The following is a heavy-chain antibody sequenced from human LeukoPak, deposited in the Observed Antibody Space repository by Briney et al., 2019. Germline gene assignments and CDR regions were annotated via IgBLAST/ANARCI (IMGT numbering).Heavy chain of an antibody. CDR2: IKQDGSEK. D-gene: IGHD1-1*01. Sequence: AGGSLRLSCAVSGLTFSSYWMNWVRQAPGKGLEWVANIKQDGSEKYYVDSVKGRFTISRDNAKNSLYLQMNSLRAEDTAVYYCAKSELSPSDFDYWGQGTLVTVFS. CDR1: GLTFSSYW. CDR3: AKSELSPSDFDY. V-gene: IGHV3-7*01. J-gene: IGHJ4*02.